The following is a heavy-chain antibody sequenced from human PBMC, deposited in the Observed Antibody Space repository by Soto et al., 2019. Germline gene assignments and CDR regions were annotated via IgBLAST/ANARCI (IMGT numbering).Heavy chain of an antibody. V-gene: IGHV4-59*12. D-gene: IGHD3-22*01. CDR1: GGSISSYY. J-gene: IGHJ5*02. CDR3: ARIPDYYDSSGYPPLSWFDP. Sequence: SETLTLTCTVSGGSISSYYWSWIRQPPGKGLEWIGEIYHSGSTNYNPSLKSRVTISVDKSKNQFSLKLSSVTAADTAVYYCARIPDYYDSSGYPPLSWFDPWGQGTLVTVSS. CDR2: IYHSGST.